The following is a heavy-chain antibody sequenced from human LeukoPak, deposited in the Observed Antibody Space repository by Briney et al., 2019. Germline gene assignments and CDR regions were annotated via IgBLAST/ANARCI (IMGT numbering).Heavy chain of an antibody. D-gene: IGHD5-18*01. J-gene: IGHJ4*02. Sequence: AAVKVSCKASGYTFTSYGISWVRPAPGQGRERMGWISAYNGNTNYAQKLQGRVTMTTDTSTSTAYMELRSLSSDDTAVYYCARGGQLRFSFDYWGQGTLVTVSS. CDR3: ARGGQLRFSFDY. V-gene: IGHV1-18*01. CDR1: GYTFTSYG. CDR2: ISAYNGNT.